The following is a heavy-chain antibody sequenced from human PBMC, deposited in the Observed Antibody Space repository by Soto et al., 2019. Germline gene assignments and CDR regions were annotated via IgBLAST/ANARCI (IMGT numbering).Heavy chain of an antibody. CDR3: ARPGIYRSGYFSTYNYGMDL. CDR1: GGSVSDYA. J-gene: IGHJ6*02. Sequence: QVHLVQSGTQVKKPGSSVRVSCRASGGSVSDYAINWVRQAPGQGLEWVGGIDPLFGRTQYAQNLQGRGKITAGKMKTTFYMDLNGLTLEDTSVYYCARPGIYRSGYFSTYNYGMDLWGPGTTVTVSS. V-gene: IGHV1-69*06. CDR2: IDPLFGRT. D-gene: IGHD3-3*01.